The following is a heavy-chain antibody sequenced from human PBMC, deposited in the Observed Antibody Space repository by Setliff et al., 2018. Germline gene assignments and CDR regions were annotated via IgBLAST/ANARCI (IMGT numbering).Heavy chain of an antibody. CDR2: VYWDGDQ. D-gene: IGHD6-6*01. CDR1: GFSLNTTGEG. V-gene: IGHV2-5*02. CDR3: ALRRGNEWHLVRWFDP. Sequence: GSGPTLVNPTQTLTLTCTFSGFSLNTTGEGVGWIRQPPGKALEWLALVYWDGDQRYSPSLNSRLPITKDSSKSQVFLTMTNIDPVDTATYYCALRRGNEWHLVRWFDPWGPGIQVTVSS. J-gene: IGHJ5*02.